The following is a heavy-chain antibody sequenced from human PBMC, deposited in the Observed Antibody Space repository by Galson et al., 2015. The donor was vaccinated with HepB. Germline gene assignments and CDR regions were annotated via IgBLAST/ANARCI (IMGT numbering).Heavy chain of an antibody. CDR2: INSGGST. CDR1: GFTVSSHH. CDR3: ARGVSGIFDH. D-gene: IGHD1-1*01. Sequence: SLRLSCAASGFTVSSHHISWVRQAPGKGLEWVSVINSGGSTFYADSVKDRFTISRDNSRNTLYLQMNSLRAEDTAVYYCARGVSGIFDHWGQGTLVTVSS. J-gene: IGHJ4*02. V-gene: IGHV3-66*01.